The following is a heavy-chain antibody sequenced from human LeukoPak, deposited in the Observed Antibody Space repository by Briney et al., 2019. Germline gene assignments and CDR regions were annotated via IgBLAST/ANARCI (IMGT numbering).Heavy chain of an antibody. D-gene: IGHD6-19*01. CDR1: GGSISSYY. J-gene: IGHJ5*02. V-gene: IGHV4-59*01. CDR2: IYYSGST. CDR3: AGAVSSGWYLDWFDP. Sequence: SETLSLTCTVSGGSISSYYWSWIRQPPGKGLEWIGYIYYSGSTNYNPSLKSRVTVSVGTSKNQFSLTLSSVTAADTAVYYCAGAVSSGWYLDWFDPWGQGTLVTVSS.